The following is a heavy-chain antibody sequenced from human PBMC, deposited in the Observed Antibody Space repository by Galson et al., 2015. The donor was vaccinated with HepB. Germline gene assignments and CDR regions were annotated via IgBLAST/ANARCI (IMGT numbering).Heavy chain of an antibody. Sequence: SLRPSCAGSGFIFRHHAMAWIRQAPGKGXXXVSXXXGRXXTRSXXDAXKGRXXISRENSKDTVFLKMDNLGAEXTAVYYWVXEGSWFGGDWFDPWGQGALVTVS. D-gene: IGHD3-16*01. CDR2: XXGRXXTR. V-gene: IGHV3-23*01. CDR1: GFIFRHHA. CDR3: VXEGSWFGGDWFDP. J-gene: IGHJ5*02.